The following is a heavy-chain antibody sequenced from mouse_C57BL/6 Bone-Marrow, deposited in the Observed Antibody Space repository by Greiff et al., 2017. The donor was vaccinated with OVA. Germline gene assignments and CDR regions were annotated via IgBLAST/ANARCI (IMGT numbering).Heavy chain of an antibody. CDR3: ARGEKNYGSSLYYFDY. CDR2: IDPSDSYT. J-gene: IGHJ2*01. D-gene: IGHD1-1*01. CDR1: GYTFTSYW. Sequence: QVQLQQPGAELVMPGASVKLSCKASGYTFTSYWMHWVKQRPGQGLELIGEIDPSDSYTNYHQKFKGKSTLTVDKSPSTAYMQLSSLKSEDFAVYYCARGEKNYGSSLYYFDYWGQGTTLTVSS. V-gene: IGHV1-69*01.